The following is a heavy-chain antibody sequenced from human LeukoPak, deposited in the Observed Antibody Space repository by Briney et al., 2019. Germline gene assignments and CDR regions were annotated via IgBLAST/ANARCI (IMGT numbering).Heavy chain of an antibody. CDR3: ARQTYYDHRLLFTH. CDR2: IYTSGNT. D-gene: IGHD3-22*01. CDR1: GGSISSGSHY. V-gene: IGHV4-61*02. J-gene: IGHJ4*02. Sequence: SETLSFTCTVSGGSISSGSHYWSWIRQPAGKGLEWIGRIYTSGNTNYNPSLKSRVTISVDTSKNQFSLKLNSVTAADTAVYYCARQTYYDHRLLFTHWGQGILVTVSS.